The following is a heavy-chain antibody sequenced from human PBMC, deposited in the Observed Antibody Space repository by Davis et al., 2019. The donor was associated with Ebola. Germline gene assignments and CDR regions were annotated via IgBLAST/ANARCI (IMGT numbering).Heavy chain of an antibody. D-gene: IGHD3-9*01. V-gene: IGHV4-34*01. CDR3: ARGRYFDWLLSLDYYYYMDV. CDR1: GGSFSAYY. J-gene: IGHJ6*03. Sequence: SETLSLTCAVYGGSFSAYYWSWIRQPPGKGLEWIGEINHSGSTNYNPSLKSRVTISVDTSKNQFSLKLSSVTAADTAVYYCARGRYFDWLLSLDYYYYMDVWGKGTTVTVSS. CDR2: INHSGST.